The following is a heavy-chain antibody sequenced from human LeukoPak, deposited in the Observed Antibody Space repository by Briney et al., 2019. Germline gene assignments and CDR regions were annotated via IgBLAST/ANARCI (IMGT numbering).Heavy chain of an antibody. CDR1: GFTFSSYA. Sequence: GGSLRLSCTASGFTFSSYAMSWVRRAPGKGLEWVSGITTSGGSASYADSVKGRFTISRDNSKNTLYLQMNSLRAEDTAVYYYARSQAYCSSTTCYGGEPYGMDVWGQGTTVTVSS. D-gene: IGHD2-2*01. CDR2: ITTSGGSA. V-gene: IGHV3-23*01. J-gene: IGHJ6*02. CDR3: ARSQAYCSSTTCYGGEPYGMDV.